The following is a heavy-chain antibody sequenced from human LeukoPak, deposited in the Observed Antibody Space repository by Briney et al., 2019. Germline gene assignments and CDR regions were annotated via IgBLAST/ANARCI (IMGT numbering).Heavy chain of an antibody. Sequence: SETLSLTCAVSGGSIGSSYWCSWLRQSPEKGLEWIGEIYHSGSTNYNPSLQSRVTMSVDKSKNQFFLELSSVTAADTAVYYCATASHYSQRLWGQGTLVSVSS. CDR1: GGSIGSSYW. J-gene: IGHJ4*02. CDR3: ATASHYSQRL. V-gene: IGHV4-4*02. D-gene: IGHD3-10*01. CDR2: IYHSGST.